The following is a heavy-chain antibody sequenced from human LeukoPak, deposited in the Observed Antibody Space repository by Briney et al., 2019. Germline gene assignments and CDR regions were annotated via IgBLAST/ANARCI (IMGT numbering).Heavy chain of an antibody. CDR1: EFTFSNYA. D-gene: IGHD4-11*01. J-gene: IGHJ4*02. CDR2: ISYDGNTI. V-gene: IGHV3-30-3*01. Sequence: GGSLRLSCAASEFTFSNYALHWVRQAPGKGLQWVAVISYDGNTIHYADSVKGRFIISRDASKNTLYLQMNSLRAEDTAVYYCARSGGLQKFDYWGQGTLVTVSS. CDR3: ARSGGLQKFDY.